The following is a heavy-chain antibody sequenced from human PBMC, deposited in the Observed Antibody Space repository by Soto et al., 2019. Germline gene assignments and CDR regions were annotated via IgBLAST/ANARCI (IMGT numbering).Heavy chain of an antibody. Sequence: PSQTLSLTCAISGDSVSSNSGAWNWIRQSPSRGLEWLGRTYYRSKWYNDYAVSVKSRITINPDTSKNQFSLQLNSVTPEDTAVYYCARAQFLYDYSNLFDYWGQGTLVTVSS. CDR3: ARAQFLYDYSNLFDY. CDR1: GDSVSSNSGA. V-gene: IGHV6-1*01. J-gene: IGHJ4*02. D-gene: IGHD4-4*01. CDR2: TYYRSKWYN.